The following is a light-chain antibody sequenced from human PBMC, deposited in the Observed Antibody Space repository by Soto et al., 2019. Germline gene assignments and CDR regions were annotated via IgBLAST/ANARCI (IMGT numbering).Light chain of an antibody. CDR2: AAS. Sequence: AIQMTQSPSSLSASVGDRVTITCRASQGIRNDLAWYQQKPGKAPKLLIYAASSLQSGVSSRFSGSGSATDFTLTISSLQPEDFAAYYCLQDYNYPYTFGQGTQL. V-gene: IGKV1-6*01. CDR3: LQDYNYPYT. CDR1: QGIRND. J-gene: IGKJ2*01.